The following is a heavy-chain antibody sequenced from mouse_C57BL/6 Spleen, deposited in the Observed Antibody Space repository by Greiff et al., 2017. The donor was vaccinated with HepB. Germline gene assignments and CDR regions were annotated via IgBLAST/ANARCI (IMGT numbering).Heavy chain of an antibody. J-gene: IGHJ4*01. Sequence: EVNLVESGGGLVKPGGSLKLSCAASGFTFSDYGMSWVRQAPEKGLEWVAYISGGSSTIYYPDTVKGRFTISRDNAKNTLYLQMTSLRSEDTAMYYCARGGSGYAMDYWGQGTSVTVSS. D-gene: IGHD1-1*01. CDR2: ISGGSSTI. CDR1: GFTFSDYG. CDR3: ARGGSGYAMDY. V-gene: IGHV5-17*01.